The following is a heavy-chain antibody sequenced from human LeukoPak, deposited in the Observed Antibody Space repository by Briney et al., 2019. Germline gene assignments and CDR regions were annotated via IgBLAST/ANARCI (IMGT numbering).Heavy chain of an antibody. CDR2: IYYSGST. CDR3: ARDYGDYGLQDY. D-gene: IGHD4-17*01. Sequence: SKTLSLTCTVSGGSISSYYWSWIRQPPGKGLEWIGYIYYSGSTNYNPSLKSRVTISVDTSKNQFSLKLSSVTAADTAVYYCARDYGDYGLQDYWGQGTLVTVSS. V-gene: IGHV4-59*08. CDR1: GGSISSYY. J-gene: IGHJ4*02.